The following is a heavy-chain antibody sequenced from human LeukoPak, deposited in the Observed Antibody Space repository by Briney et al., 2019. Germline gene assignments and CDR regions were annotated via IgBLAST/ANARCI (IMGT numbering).Heavy chain of an antibody. V-gene: IGHV3-74*01. D-gene: IGHD2-2*01. Sequence: GSLRLSCAASGFSFSSYWMHWVRQAPGKGLVWVSRINSDGRSTSYVDSVKDRFTISRDNAKNTLYLQMNNLRAEDTAVYYCARDVWGDRDSCFDCWGQGTLVTVSP. CDR2: INSDGRST. CDR1: GFSFSSYW. J-gene: IGHJ4*02. CDR3: ARDVWGDRDSCFDC.